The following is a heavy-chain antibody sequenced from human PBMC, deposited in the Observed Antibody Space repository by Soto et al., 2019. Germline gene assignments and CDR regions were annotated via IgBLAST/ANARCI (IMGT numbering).Heavy chain of an antibody. CDR1: GFTFSSYG. CDR2: ISYDGSNK. Sequence: QVQLVESGGGVVQPGRSLRLSCAASGFTFSSYGMHWVRQAPGKGLEWVAVISYDGSNKYYADSVKGRFTISRDNSKNTLYLQMNSLRAEDTAVYYCANGRVNDGGGDYWGQGTLVTVSS. V-gene: IGHV3-30*18. CDR3: ANGRVNDGGGDY. D-gene: IGHD1-1*01. J-gene: IGHJ4*02.